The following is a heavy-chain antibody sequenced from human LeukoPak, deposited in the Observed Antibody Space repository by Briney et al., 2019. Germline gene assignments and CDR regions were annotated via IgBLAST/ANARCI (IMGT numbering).Heavy chain of an antibody. J-gene: IGHJ3*02. CDR2: IYSGGST. V-gene: IGHV3-53*01. Sequence: GGSLRLSCAASGFTVSSNYMSWVRQAPGKGLEWVSVIYSGGSTYYADSVKGRFTISRDNSKNTLYLQMNGLRAEDTAVYYCARDRRIVGATDAFDIWGQGTMVTVSS. CDR3: ARDRRIVGATDAFDI. CDR1: GFTVSSNY. D-gene: IGHD1-26*01.